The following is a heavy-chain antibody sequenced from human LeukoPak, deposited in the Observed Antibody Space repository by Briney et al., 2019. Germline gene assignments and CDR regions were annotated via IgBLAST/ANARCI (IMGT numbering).Heavy chain of an antibody. V-gene: IGHV3-23*01. CDR2: VSGCGGST. CDR3: AKDLDIVATITGN. Sequence: GGSLRLSCAASGFTLSSYAMSWVRQAPGKGLEWVSGVSGCGGSTYYADSVKVRFTSARDNSKNTPYLQMNSLRAEDTAVYYCAKDLDIVATITGNWGQGTLVTVSS. D-gene: IGHD5-12*01. CDR1: GFTLSSYA. J-gene: IGHJ4*02.